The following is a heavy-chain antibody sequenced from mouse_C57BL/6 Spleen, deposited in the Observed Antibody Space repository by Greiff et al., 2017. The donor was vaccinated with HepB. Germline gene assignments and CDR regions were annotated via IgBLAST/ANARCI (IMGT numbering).Heavy chain of an antibody. V-gene: IGHV1-52*01. CDR3: ARSFEGYHWYFDV. J-gene: IGHJ1*03. Sequence: QVQLQQPGAELVRPGSSVKLSCKASGYTFTSYWMHWVKQRPIQGLEWIGNIDPSDSETHYNQKFKDKATLTVDKSSSTAYMQLSSLTSEDSAVYYCARSFEGYHWYFDVWGTGTTVTVSS. CDR2: IDPSDSET. CDR1: GYTFTSYW. D-gene: IGHD3-1*01.